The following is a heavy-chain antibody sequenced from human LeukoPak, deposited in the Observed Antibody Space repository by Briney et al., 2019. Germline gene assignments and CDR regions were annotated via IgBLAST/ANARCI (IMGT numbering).Heavy chain of an antibody. CDR3: ARGSIVGASRFDP. Sequence: PGGSLRLSCAASGFTFSSYSMNWVRQAPGKGLEWVSGISWNSGSIGYADSVKGRFTISRDNAKDSLYLQMNSLRAEDTAVYYCARGSIVGASRFDPWGQGTLVTVSS. V-gene: IGHV3-48*04. J-gene: IGHJ5*02. CDR1: GFTFSSYS. D-gene: IGHD1-26*01. CDR2: ISWNSGSI.